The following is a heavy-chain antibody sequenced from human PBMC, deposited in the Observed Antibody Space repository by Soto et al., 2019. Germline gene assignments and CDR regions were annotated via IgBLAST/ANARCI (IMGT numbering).Heavy chain of an antibody. D-gene: IGHD3-3*01. CDR3: ARGSTSPIFGVVISRTPYFDY. Sequence: SETLSLTCAVYGGSFSGYYWSWIRQPPGKGLEWIGEINHSGSTNYNPSLKSRVTISVDTSKNQFSLKLSSVTAADTAVYYCARGSTSPIFGVVISRTPYFDYWGQGTLVTVSS. J-gene: IGHJ4*02. CDR2: INHSGST. CDR1: GGSFSGYY. V-gene: IGHV4-34*01.